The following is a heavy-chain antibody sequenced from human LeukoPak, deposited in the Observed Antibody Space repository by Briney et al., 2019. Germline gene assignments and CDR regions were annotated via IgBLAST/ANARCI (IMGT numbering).Heavy chain of an antibody. Sequence: AGGSLRLSCAASGFTVSSNYMSWVRQAPGKGLEWVSVIYSGGSTYYADSVKGRFTISRDNSKNTLYLQMNSLRAEDTAVYYCARDRNQGNGWFDPWGQGTLVTVSS. CDR2: IYSGGST. CDR3: ARDRNQGNGWFDP. V-gene: IGHV3-66*01. J-gene: IGHJ5*02. D-gene: IGHD1-14*01. CDR1: GFTVSSNY.